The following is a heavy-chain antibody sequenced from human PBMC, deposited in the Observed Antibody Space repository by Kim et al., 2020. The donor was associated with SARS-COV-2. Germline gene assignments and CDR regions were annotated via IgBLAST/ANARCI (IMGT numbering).Heavy chain of an antibody. Sequence: PSLKSRVTISVDTSKNQFSLKLSSVTAADTAVYYCARYGSGYRHSYYMDVWGKGTTVTVSS. CDR3: ARYGSGYRHSYYMDV. V-gene: IGHV4-34*01. J-gene: IGHJ6*03. D-gene: IGHD3-10*01.